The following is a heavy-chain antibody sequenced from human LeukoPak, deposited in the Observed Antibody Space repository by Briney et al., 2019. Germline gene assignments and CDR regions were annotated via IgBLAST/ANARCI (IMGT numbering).Heavy chain of an antibody. D-gene: IGHD2-21*02. J-gene: IGHJ4*02. CDR3: ARGNENYCGGDCYLDY. CDR1: GFTFSSYS. CDR2: ISTSSSYI. V-gene: IGHV3-21*01. Sequence: GGSLRLSCAASGFTFSSYSMDWVCQAPGKGLEWVSPISTSSSYIYYSDSVKGRFTTSRDNAKNSLYLHMNSLRAEDTAVYYCARGNENYCGGDCYLDYWGQGTLLTVSS.